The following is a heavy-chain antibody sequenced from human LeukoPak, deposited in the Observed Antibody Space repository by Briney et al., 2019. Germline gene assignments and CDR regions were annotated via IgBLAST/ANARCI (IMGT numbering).Heavy chain of an antibody. Sequence: GSLSLSCAASGFTFSSYWMNWVRQAPGKGLVWVSRIASDGSSTTYADSVKGRFSISRDNAKNTLYLQMNSLRVEDTAVYYCARGRPHGNDYRGQGTLVTVSS. CDR3: ARGRPHGNDY. CDR1: GFTFSSYW. J-gene: IGHJ4*02. V-gene: IGHV3-74*01. CDR2: IASDGSST. D-gene: IGHD4-23*01.